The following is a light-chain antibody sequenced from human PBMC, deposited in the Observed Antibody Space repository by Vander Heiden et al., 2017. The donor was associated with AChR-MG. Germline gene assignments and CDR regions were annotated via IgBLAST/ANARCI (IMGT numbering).Light chain of an antibody. V-gene: IGKV3-20*01. CDR3: QQYGSSPRT. Sequence: EIVLTQSPGTLSLSPGERATLSCRASQSISSSYVAWYQHKPGQAPRLLIYGASSRATGIPDRFSGSGSGTDFTLTISRLEPEDFAVYYCQQYGSSPRTFGPGTKVDIK. CDR2: GAS. J-gene: IGKJ3*01. CDR1: QSISSSY.